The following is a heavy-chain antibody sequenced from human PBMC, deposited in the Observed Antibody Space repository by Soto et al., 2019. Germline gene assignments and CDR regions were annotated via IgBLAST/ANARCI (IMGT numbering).Heavy chain of an antibody. V-gene: IGHV3-7*01. J-gene: IGHJ4*02. Sequence: GGSLRLSCAASGFTFSSYWMSWVRQAPGKGLEWVANIKQDGSEKYYVDSVKGRFTISSDNAKNSLYLQMNSLRAEDTAVYYCARYGTGGVRGYYFDYWGQGTLVTVSS. CDR2: IKQDGSEK. CDR1: GFTFSSYW. D-gene: IGHD1-1*01. CDR3: ARYGTGGVRGYYFDY.